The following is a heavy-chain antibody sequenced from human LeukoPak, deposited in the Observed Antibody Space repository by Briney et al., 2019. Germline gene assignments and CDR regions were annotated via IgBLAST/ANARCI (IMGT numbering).Heavy chain of an antibody. D-gene: IGHD3-22*01. CDR1: GYTFTSYG. V-gene: IGHV1-18*01. CDR3: ARASREHTYYYDSSGYLY. CDR2: ISAYNGNT. J-gene: IGHJ4*02. Sequence: ASVKVSCKASGYTFTSYGISWVRQAPGHGLEWMGWISAYNGNTNYAQKLQGRVTMTTDTSTSTAYMELRSLRSDDTAVYYCARASREHTYYYDSSGYLYWGQGTLVTVSS.